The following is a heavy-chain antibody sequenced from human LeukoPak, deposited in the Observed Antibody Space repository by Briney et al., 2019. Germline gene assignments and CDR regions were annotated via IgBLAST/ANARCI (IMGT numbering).Heavy chain of an antibody. D-gene: IGHD3-3*02. Sequence: SETLSLTCTVSGGSISSSDSYWGWIRQPPGKGLEWIGNIYYSGTTYYNPSLKSRVTISVDASKNHFSLKLSSVTAADTAVYYCAMHETIRNYMDVWGKGTTVTISS. J-gene: IGHJ6*03. CDR2: IYYSGTT. CDR3: AMHETIRNYMDV. CDR1: GGSISSSDSY. V-gene: IGHV4-39*02.